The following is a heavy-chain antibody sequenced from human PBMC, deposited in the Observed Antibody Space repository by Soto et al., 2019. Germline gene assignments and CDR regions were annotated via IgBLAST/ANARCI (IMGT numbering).Heavy chain of an antibody. CDR1: GFTYSTYC. Sequence: GGSLRLSCAASGFTYSTYCMSWVRQAPGKGLEWVARIKQDGSEKYYVDSVKGRFTISRGNAKNSLYLQMDSLRADDTAVYFCARAAVVGLYYFDYWGQGTLVTVSS. J-gene: IGHJ4*02. CDR2: IKQDGSEK. CDR3: ARAAVVGLYYFDY. V-gene: IGHV3-7*04. D-gene: IGHD2-15*01.